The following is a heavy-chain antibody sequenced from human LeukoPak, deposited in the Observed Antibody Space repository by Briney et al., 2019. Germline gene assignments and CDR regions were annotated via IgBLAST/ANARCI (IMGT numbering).Heavy chain of an antibody. CDR1: AFTFFDAW. CDR2: VKSKTHGETT. V-gene: IGHV3-15*01. J-gene: IGHJ3*01. CDR3: PPGARHAFDH. Sequence: AASAFTFFDAWMSWVRQAPGKGLEWVGHVKSKTHGETTDYGAPVKGRFTISKDDSNNTVYLQMDSVKIEDTDMYYRPPGARHAFDHWRQGTMVTVSS.